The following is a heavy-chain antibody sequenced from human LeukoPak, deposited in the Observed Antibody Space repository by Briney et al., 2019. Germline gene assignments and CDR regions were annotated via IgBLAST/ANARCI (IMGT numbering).Heavy chain of an antibody. J-gene: IGHJ3*02. V-gene: IGHV3-23*01. Sequence: GGSLRLSCIGSGFPFSAYGMTWVRQAPGKGLEWVSSIHGSGGIRGYADSVQGRFTISRDNSKNTLFPEMNSLRGEDTAVYYCGRDPNGDYIGAFEMWGPGTLVTVSS. CDR1: GFPFSAYG. CDR3: GRDPNGDYIGAFEM. D-gene: IGHD4-17*01. CDR2: IHGSGGIR.